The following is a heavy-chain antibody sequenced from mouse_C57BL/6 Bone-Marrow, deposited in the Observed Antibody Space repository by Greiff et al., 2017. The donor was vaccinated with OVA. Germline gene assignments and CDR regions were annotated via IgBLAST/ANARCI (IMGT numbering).Heavy chain of an antibody. V-gene: IGHV1-15*01. CDR1: GYTFTDYE. J-gene: IGHJ4*01. Sequence: QVQLQQPGAELVRPGASVTLSCKASGYTFTDYEMHWVKQTPVHGLEWIGAIDPETGGTAYNQKFKGKAILTADKSSSTAYMALRSLTSEDSAVYDCTRCYSDYFAMDYWGQGTSVTVSS. D-gene: IGHD2-13*01. CDR2: IDPETGGT. CDR3: TRCYSDYFAMDY.